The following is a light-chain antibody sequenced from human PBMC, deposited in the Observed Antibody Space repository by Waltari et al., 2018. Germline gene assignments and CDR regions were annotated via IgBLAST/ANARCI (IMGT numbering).Light chain of an antibody. CDR1: QSISNW. V-gene: IGKV1-5*03. J-gene: IGKJ2*01. CDR2: KAS. CDR3: QQYNTYSS. Sequence: DIQMTQSPSSLSASVGDRVTITRRASQSISNWLAWYQQKPGKAPILLIYKASILKSGVPSRFSDSGSGTQFTLTISSLQPGDFATYYCQQYNTYSSFGQGTKLEIK.